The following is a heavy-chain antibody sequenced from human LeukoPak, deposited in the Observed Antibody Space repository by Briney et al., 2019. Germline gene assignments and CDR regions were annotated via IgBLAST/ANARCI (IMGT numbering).Heavy chain of an antibody. CDR2: INPSGGST. CDR1: GYTFTSYG. D-gene: IGHD1-1*01. V-gene: IGHV1-46*01. Sequence: ASVKVSCKASGYTFTSYGISWVRQAPGQGLEWMGIINPSGGSTSYAQKFQGRVTMTRDTSTSTVYMELSSLRSEDTAVYYCARVIGSLLMEKGFDYWGQGTLVTVSS. CDR3: ARVIGSLLMEKGFDY. J-gene: IGHJ4*02.